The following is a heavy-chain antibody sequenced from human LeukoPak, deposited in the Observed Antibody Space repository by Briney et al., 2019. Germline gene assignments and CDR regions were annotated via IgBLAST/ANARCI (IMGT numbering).Heavy chain of an antibody. V-gene: IGHV1-8*01. CDR2: MNPNSGNT. CDR1: GYTFTSYD. Sequence: ASVKVSCKASGYTFTSYDINWVRQATGQGLEWMGWMNPNSGNTGYAQKFQGRVTMTRNTSISTAYMELSSLRSKDTAVYYCARGDYDSSGYYTGEYYFDYWGQGTLVTVSS. CDR3: ARGDYDSSGYYTGEYYFDY. J-gene: IGHJ4*02. D-gene: IGHD3-22*01.